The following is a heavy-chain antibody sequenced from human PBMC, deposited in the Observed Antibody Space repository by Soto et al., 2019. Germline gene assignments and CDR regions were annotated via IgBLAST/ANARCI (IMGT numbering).Heavy chain of an antibody. CDR2: INHSGGS. V-gene: IGHV4-34*01. CDR1: GGSFRGYY. J-gene: IGHJ4*02. D-gene: IGHD2-8*01. Sequence: QVQLHQWGAGLLKPSETLSLTCAVYGGSFRGYYWSWIRQFPGKGLEWIGEINHSGGSNYNPSLKSRFTISVDSSKNQVSLHVSSVTAADTAVYYCARGQGNAGVHDYWGQGTLVTVSS. CDR3: ARGQGNAGVHDY.